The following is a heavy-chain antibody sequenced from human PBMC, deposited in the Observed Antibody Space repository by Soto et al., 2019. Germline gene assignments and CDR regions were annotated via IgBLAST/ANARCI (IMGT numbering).Heavy chain of an antibody. D-gene: IGHD6-13*01. CDR1: GFTFTSYA. V-gene: IGHV3-23*01. CDR2: ISGTGYNT. J-gene: IGHJ4*02. CDR3: AKAGFSSSWSPTYFDY. Sequence: EVQLLESGGGLVQPGGSLRLSCAASGFTFTSYAMNWVRLAPGKGLEWVSAISGTGYNTYYADSVKGRFTISRVNTKNTLYLRMNSLRAEDTAVYYCAKAGFSSSWSPTYFDYWGQGTLVTVSS.